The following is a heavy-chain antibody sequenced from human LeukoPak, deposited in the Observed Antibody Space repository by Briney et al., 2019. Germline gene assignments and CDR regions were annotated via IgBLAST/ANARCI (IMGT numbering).Heavy chain of an antibody. CDR1: GGSISSYY. CDR2: IHTSGST. J-gene: IGHJ4*02. D-gene: IGHD6-19*01. Sequence: SETLSLTCTVSGGSISSYYWSWIRQPAGRGLEWIGRIHTSGSTNYNPSLKSRVTMSVDTSKNQFSLKVTSVTAADTAVYYCARAWQWMPLDSCGRGTLVTVSS. V-gene: IGHV4-4*07. CDR3: ARAWQWMPLDS.